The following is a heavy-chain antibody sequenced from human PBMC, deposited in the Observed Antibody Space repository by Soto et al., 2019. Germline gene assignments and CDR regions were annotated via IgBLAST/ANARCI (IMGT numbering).Heavy chain of an antibody. CDR2: IYYSGST. V-gene: IGHV4-39*01. CDR3: ASGIAATRYYCYGMDV. CDR1: GGSISSSSYY. J-gene: IGHJ6*02. Sequence: GTLSLTCTVSGGSISSSSYYWGWIREPPGKGLEWIGSIYYSGSTYYNPSLKSRVTISVDTSKNQFSLKLSSVTAADTAVYYCASGIAATRYYCYGMDVWGQGTTVTVSS. D-gene: IGHD6-13*01.